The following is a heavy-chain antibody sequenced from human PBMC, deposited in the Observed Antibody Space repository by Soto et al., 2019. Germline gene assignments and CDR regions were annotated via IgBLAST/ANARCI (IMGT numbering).Heavy chain of an antibody. CDR2: ISRSSTGI. CDR3: ARAVTWGLDV. J-gene: IGHJ6*02. D-gene: IGHD3-10*01. CDR1: EFTFGLYS. Sequence: EVQLVESGGGRVQPGGSLRFSCAASEFTFGLYSMSWLRQVPGKGLEGVSYISRSSTGIHYADSVKGRFTISRDDATNSVHLQMNSLRDGDTAVYYCARAVTWGLDVWRQGPTVSISS. V-gene: IGHV3-48*02.